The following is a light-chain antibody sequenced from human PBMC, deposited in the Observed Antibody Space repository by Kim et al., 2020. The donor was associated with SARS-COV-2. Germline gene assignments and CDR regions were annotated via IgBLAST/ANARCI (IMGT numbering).Light chain of an antibody. CDR1: SSNIGSNA. CDR3: AVWEDSLNGVV. CDR2: NLN. J-gene: IGLJ2*01. Sequence: GQSVTISCSGHSSNIGSNAVSGGQQLPGAAPNHLLYNLNQRPSGDPDRFSGYKSDTSASLAISGLQSEDEADYYCAVWEDSLNGVVFGGGTQLTDL. V-gene: IGLV1-44*01.